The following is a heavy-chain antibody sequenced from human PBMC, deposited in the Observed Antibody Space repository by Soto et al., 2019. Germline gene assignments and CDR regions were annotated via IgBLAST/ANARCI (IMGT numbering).Heavy chain of an antibody. CDR1: GFTFKDYG. V-gene: IGHV3-30*03. Sequence: QVRLVESGGGVVQPGKSLRLSCEASGFTFKDYGMHWVRQAPGKGLEWVAFISFDGNDKYLRDSVKGRFNISRDNSETTVDMQVDSLRLEAAAGYFCVRALFTGHLGFGFQSWGQGSLVTVSP. CDR2: ISFDGNDK. J-gene: IGHJ1*01. CDR3: VRALFTGHLGFGFQS. D-gene: IGHD2-8*02.